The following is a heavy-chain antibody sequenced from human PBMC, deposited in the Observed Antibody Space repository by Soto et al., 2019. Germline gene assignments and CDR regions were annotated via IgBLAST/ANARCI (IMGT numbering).Heavy chain of an antibody. CDR1: GFTFRSYA. J-gene: IGHJ4*02. CDR2: VSGSGSFT. D-gene: IGHD3-22*01. Sequence: GGSLRLSCAASGFTFRSYAMSWVRQAPGKGLEWVSVVSGSGSFTSYADSVKGRFTISRDNSKNTLHLQMNSLRAEDTAVYYCAKGSQYYYDSSGYFDYWGQGTLVTVSS. CDR3: AKGSQYYYDSSGYFDY. V-gene: IGHV3-23*01.